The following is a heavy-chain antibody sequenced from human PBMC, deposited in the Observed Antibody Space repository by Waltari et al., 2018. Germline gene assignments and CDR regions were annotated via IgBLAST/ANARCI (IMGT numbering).Heavy chain of an antibody. CDR2: ISSSSSTL. J-gene: IGHJ3*02. CDR1: GFTFSSYS. V-gene: IGHV3-48*01. Sequence: EVQLVESGGGLVQPGGSLRLSCAASGFTFSSYSMNWVRQAPGKGLEWVSYISSSSSTLYYADSGKGRFTISGDNAKNSLYLQMNSLRAEDTAVYYCARDKPDYYDSSGYPTPSAFDIWGQGTMVTVSS. CDR3: ARDKPDYYDSSGYPTPSAFDI. D-gene: IGHD3-22*01.